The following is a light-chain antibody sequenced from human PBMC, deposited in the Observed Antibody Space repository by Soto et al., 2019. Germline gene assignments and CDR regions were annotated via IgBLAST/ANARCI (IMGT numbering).Light chain of an antibody. Sequence: EIVMTQSLATLSVSPGERATLSCRAGQSVSSNYLAWYQQKPGQAPRLLIYGASSRATGIPDRFSGSGSGTDFTLTISRLEPEDFVVYYCQQYGSSPPLTFGGGTKWIS. J-gene: IGKJ4*01. CDR2: GAS. CDR3: QQYGSSPPLT. CDR1: QSVSSNY. V-gene: IGKV3-20*01.